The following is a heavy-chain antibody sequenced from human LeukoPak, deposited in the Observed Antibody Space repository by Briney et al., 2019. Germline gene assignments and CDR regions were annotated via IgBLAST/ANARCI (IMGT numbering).Heavy chain of an antibody. CDR2: IYYSGKP. V-gene: IGHV4-30-4*01. Sequence: PSQTLSLTCTVSGGSISSGDYYWSWIRQPPGKGQEWNGSIYYSGKPYYNPSLKSRVTTSVDTSKNQLSLKLSSVTAADTAVYYCAREALLWFGELSAYNWFDPWGQGTLVTVSS. CDR1: GGSISSGDYY. J-gene: IGHJ5*02. D-gene: IGHD3-10*01. CDR3: AREALLWFGELSAYNWFDP.